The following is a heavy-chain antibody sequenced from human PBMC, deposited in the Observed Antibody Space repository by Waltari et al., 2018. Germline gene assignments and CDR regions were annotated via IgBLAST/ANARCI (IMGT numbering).Heavy chain of an antibody. CDR2: IYHSGST. D-gene: IGHD6-19*01. CDR3: ARDQGRYSSGWYSR. CDR1: GYSISSGYY. J-gene: IGHJ4*02. V-gene: IGHV4-38-2*02. Sequence: QVQLQESGPGLVKPSETLSLTCTVSGYSISSGYYLGWLRQPPGKGLEWIGRIYHSGSTYYNPSLKSRVTISVDTSKNQFSLKLSSVTAADTAVYYCARDQGRYSSGWYSRWGQGTLVTVSS.